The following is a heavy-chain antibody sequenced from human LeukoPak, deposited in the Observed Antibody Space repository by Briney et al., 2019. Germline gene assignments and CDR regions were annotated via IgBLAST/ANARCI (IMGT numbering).Heavy chain of an antibody. CDR1: GFTFDDYD. J-gene: IGHJ5*02. V-gene: IGHV3-20*04. CDR3: ARVVRGTEAKIVVVPAAISWFDP. CDR2: INWNGGST. D-gene: IGHD2-2*02. Sequence: GGSLRLSCAASGFTFDDYDMSWVRQAPGKGLEWVSGINWNGGSTGYADSVKGRFTISRDNAKNSLYLQMNSLRAEDTAVYYCARVVRGTEAKIVVVPAAISWFDPWGQGTLVTVSS.